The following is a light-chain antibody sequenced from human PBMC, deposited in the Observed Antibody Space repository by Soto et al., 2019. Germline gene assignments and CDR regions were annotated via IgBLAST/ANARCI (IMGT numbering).Light chain of an antibody. Sequence: EIVLTQSPDTLSLSPGERATLSCRASQSVTSNYLAWYQQKPGQAPRLLIYGASSRATGIPDRFSGRGSGTDFTLTISRLETEDFAVYYCQQYGGSPRTFGQGTKVEIK. V-gene: IGKV3-20*01. CDR3: QQYGGSPRT. CDR1: QSVTSNY. J-gene: IGKJ1*01. CDR2: GAS.